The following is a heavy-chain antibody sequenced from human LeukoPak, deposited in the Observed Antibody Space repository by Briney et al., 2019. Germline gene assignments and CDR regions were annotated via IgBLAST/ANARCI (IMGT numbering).Heavy chain of an antibody. CDR1: GYTFTSYD. V-gene: IGHV1-8*01. CDR2: MNPNSGNT. D-gene: IGHD2-2*01. J-gene: IGHJ5*02. Sequence: ASVKVSCTASGYTFTSYDINWVRQATGQGLEWMGWMNPNSGNTGYAQKFQGRVTMTRNTSISTAYMELSSLRSEDTAVYYCASGRGFCSSTSCYNWFDPWGQGTLVTVSS. CDR3: ASGRGFCSSTSCYNWFDP.